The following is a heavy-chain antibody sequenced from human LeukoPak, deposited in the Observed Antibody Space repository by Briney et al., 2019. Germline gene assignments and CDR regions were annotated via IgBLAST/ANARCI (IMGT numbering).Heavy chain of an antibody. CDR3: ARQSDYYDSSGQSD. CDR1: GGSISSSSYY. V-gene: IGHV4-39*01. D-gene: IGHD3-22*01. Sequence: SETLSLTCTVSGGSISSSSYYWGWIRQPPGKGLEWIGSIYYSGSTYYNPSLKGRVTISVDTSKNQFSLKLSSVTAADTAVYYCARQSDYYDSSGQSDWGQGTLVTVSS. CDR2: IYYSGST. J-gene: IGHJ4*02.